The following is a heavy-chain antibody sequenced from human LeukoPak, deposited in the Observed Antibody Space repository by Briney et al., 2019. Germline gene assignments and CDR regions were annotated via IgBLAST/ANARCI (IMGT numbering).Heavy chain of an antibody. J-gene: IGHJ4*02. CDR3: ARDFPLFDY. CDR2: IYYSGST. V-gene: IGHV4-39*07. Sequence: NPSETLSLTCTVSGGSISSSSYYWGWVRQPPGKGLEWIGSIYYSGSTYYNPSLKSRVTISVDTSKNQFSLKLSSVTAADTAVYYCARDFPLFDYWGQGTLVTVSS. CDR1: GGSISSSSYY.